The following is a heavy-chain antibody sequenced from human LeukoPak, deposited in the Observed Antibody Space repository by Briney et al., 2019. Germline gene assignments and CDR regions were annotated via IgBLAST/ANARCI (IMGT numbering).Heavy chain of an antibody. CDR2: IKEDGTEE. CDR3: ARDSSDPEQWLVPWYFDY. V-gene: IGHV3-7*05. CDR1: GFTFSSSW. D-gene: IGHD6-19*01. J-gene: IGHJ4*02. Sequence: GGSLKLSCAASGFTFSSSWMTWVRQAPGKGLEWVAHIKEDGTEEYYVDSVKGRFTISRDNAKNSLYLQMNSLRAEDTAVYYCARDSSDPEQWLVPWYFDYWGQGTLVTVSS.